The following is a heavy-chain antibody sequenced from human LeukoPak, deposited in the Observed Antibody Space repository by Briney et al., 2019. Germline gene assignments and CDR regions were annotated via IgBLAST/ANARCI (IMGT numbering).Heavy chain of an antibody. CDR2: IYSGGST. V-gene: IGHV3-53*01. CDR3: ARGGDSSWYTDDAFDI. J-gene: IGHJ3*02. D-gene: IGHD6-13*01. CDR1: GFTVSSNY. Sequence: PGGSLRLSCAASGFTVSSNYMSWVRQAPGKGLEWVSVIYSGGSTYYADSVKGRLTISRDNSKNTLYLQMNSLRAEDTAVYYCARGGDSSWYTDDAFDIWGQGTMVTVSS.